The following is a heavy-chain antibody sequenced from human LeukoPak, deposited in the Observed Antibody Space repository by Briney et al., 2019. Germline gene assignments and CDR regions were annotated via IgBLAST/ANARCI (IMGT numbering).Heavy chain of an antibody. CDR3: AKLIDHGYSSGWRPTEGMDV. CDR1: GFTFSSYG. D-gene: IGHD6-19*01. Sequence: PGGSLRLSCAASGFTFSSYGMHWVRQAPGKGLEWVAVISYDGSNKYYADSVKGRFTISRDNSKNTLYLQMNSLRAEDTAVYYCAKLIDHGYSSGWRPTEGMDVWGQGTTVTVSS. CDR2: ISYDGSNK. V-gene: IGHV3-30*18. J-gene: IGHJ6*02.